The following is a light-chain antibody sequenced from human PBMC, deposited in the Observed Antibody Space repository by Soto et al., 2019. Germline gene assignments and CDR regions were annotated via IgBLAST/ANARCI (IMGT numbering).Light chain of an antibody. V-gene: IGKV3D-15*01. CDR1: QSVSSN. Sequence: EIVMTQSPATLSVSPGERATLSCRVSQSVSSNLAWYQQKPGQAPRLLIYRASTRATGIPARFSGSGSGTEFTLTISSLQSEDVAVYYCQQYNNWPPITFGQGTRLEIK. CDR3: QQYNNWPPIT. J-gene: IGKJ5*01. CDR2: RAS.